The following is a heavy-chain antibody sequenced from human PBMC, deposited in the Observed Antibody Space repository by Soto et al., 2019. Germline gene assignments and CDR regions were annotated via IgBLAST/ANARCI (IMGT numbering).Heavy chain of an antibody. CDR2: IHHSGTT. J-gene: IGHJ4*02. CDR3: AREATESRGSRLY. V-gene: IGHV4-38-2*01. CDR1: GDSITSSYY. D-gene: IGHD3-22*01. Sequence: TLSLTCVVSGDSITSSYYWGWIRQTPGKGLEWIGSIHHSGTTFYNPSLKSRVTISVDTSENQFSLKVRSVTAADTAVYYRAREATESRGSRLYWGQGTLVTVSS.